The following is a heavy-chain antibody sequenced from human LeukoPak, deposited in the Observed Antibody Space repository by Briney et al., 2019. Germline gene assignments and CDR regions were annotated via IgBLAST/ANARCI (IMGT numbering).Heavy chain of an antibody. CDR1: GGSISNYF. J-gene: IGHJ3*01. D-gene: IGHD4-23*01. CDR2: IYSSGTT. CDR3: ARSDYGGNSAAFGV. Sequence: SETLPLTCTVSGGSISNYFWNWVRRPPGKGLEWIGYIYSSGTTYYNPSLESRLTISLDTSKNHFSLQLSSVTAADTAVYYCARSDYGGNSAAFGVWGQGTMVTVSS. V-gene: IGHV4-59*01.